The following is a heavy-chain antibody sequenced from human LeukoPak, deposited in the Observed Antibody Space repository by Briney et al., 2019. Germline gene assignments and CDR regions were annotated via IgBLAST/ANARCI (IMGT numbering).Heavy chain of an antibody. J-gene: IGHJ4*02. Sequence: GGSLRLSCAASGFTFSSYSMNWVRQAPGKGLEWVSCISDSSSHIYHADSVKGRFTTSRDNAENSVFLLMNSLRAEDTAVYYCARDRPPGGLGAFDYWGQGTLVTVSS. CDR2: ISDSSSHI. CDR3: ARDRPPGGLGAFDY. V-gene: IGHV3-21*01. CDR1: GFTFSSYS. D-gene: IGHD3-10*01.